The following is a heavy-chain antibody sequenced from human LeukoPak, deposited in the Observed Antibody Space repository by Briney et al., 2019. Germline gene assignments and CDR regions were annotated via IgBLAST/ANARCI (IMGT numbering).Heavy chain of an antibody. V-gene: IGHV1-46*01. CDR1: GYTFTSYH. CDR3: AREDPHTYNFDF. J-gene: IGHJ4*02. CDR2: LKSSGDTT. Sequence: ASVKVSCKTSGYTFTSYHMHWVRQAPGQGLEWVGILKSSGDTTVYAQKFQGRVTVTRDTSTSTVYVELSSLSSEDTAVYYCAREDPHTYNFDFWGPGTLVTVSS. D-gene: IGHD1-1*01.